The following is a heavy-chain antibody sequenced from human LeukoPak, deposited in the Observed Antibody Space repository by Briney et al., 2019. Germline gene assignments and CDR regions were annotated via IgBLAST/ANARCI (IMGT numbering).Heavy chain of an antibody. CDR2: INHSGST. J-gene: IGHJ4*02. CDR1: GGSFSGYY. CDR3: ARGPDDDILTGYYL. V-gene: IGHV4-34*01. D-gene: IGHD3-9*01. Sequence: PSETLSLTCAVYGGSFSGYYWSWIRQHPGKGLEWIGEINHSGSTNYNPSLKSRVTISVDTSKNQFSLKLSSVTAADTAVYYCARGPDDDILTGYYLWGQGTLVTVSS.